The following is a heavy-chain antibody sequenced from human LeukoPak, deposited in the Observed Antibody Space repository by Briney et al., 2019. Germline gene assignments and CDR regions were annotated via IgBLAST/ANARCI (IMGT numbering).Heavy chain of an antibody. CDR1: GFTFSSYS. CDR3: ARDDGTTVTTYYYYGMDV. D-gene: IGHD4-17*01. V-gene: IGHV3-21*01. CDR2: ISSSSSYI. Sequence: GGSLRLSCAASGFTFSSYSMNWVRQAPGKGLEWVSSISSSSSYIYYADSVKGRFTISRDNAKNSLYLQMNSLRAEDTAVYYCARDDGTTVTTYYYYGMDVWAKGPRSPSP. J-gene: IGHJ6*02.